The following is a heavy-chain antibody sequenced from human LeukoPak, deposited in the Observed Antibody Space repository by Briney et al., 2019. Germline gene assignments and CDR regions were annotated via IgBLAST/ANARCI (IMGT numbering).Heavy chain of an antibody. CDR3: AREIVSAVAGNFDY. D-gene: IGHD6-19*01. CDR2: ISSSDGTR. Sequence: GGSLRLSCAASGFTFGSYEMNWVRQAPGKGLEWVSCISSSDGTRTYADSVKGRFTISRDNAKNSLYLEMNSLRAEDTAVYYCAREIVSAVAGNFDYWGQGTLVTVSS. J-gene: IGHJ4*02. CDR1: GFTFGSYE. V-gene: IGHV3-48*03.